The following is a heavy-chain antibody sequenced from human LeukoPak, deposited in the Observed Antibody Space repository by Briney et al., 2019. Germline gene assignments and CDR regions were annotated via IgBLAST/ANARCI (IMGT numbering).Heavy chain of an antibody. V-gene: IGHV3-23*01. J-gene: IGHJ4*02. D-gene: IGHD5-18*01. Sequence: GGSLRLSCAASGFTFSSYAMSWVRQAPGKGLEWASAISGSGGSTYYADSVKGRFTISRDNSKNTLYLQMNSLRAEDTAVYYCAKDLAMVPTPFDYWGQGTLVTVSS. CDR3: AKDLAMVPTPFDY. CDR2: ISGSGGST. CDR1: GFTFSSYA.